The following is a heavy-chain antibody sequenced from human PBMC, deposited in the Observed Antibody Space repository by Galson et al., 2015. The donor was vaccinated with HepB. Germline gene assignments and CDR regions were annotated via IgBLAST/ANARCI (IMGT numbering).Heavy chain of an antibody. CDR3: ASGPFNYYGMDV. CDR2: ISGNSRYT. V-gene: IGHV3-11*03. CDR1: GFTFSDYT. D-gene: IGHD2/OR15-2a*01. Sequence: SLRLSCAASGFTFSDYTMSWIRQAPGKGLEWVSYISGNSRYTDYADSVKGRFTISRDNAKHSLYLQMNSLRVEDTAVYYCASGPFNYYGMDVWGQGTTVTVSS. J-gene: IGHJ6*02.